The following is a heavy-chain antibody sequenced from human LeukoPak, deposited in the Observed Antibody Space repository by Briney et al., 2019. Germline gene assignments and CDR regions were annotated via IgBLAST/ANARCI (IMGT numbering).Heavy chain of an antibody. D-gene: IGHD6-19*01. CDR3: ARETMLAGFASGLGFNY. Sequence: SETLFLTCTVSGGSISSYYWSWIRQPPGKGLEWIGYISYSGSTNYNPSLNSRLSMSLDTSRNQFSLNLTSVTATDTATYYCARETMLAGFASGLGFNYWGQGILVIVSS. CDR1: GGSISSYY. CDR2: ISYSGST. J-gene: IGHJ4*02. V-gene: IGHV4-59*01.